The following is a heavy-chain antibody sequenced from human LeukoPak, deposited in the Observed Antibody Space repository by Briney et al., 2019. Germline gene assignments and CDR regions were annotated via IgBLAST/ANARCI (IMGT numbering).Heavy chain of an antibody. CDR1: GGSFSGYY. J-gene: IGHJ4*02. D-gene: IGHD5-18*01. CDR2: INHSGST. Sequence: PSETLSLTCAVYGGSFSGYYWSWIRQPPGKGLEWIGEINHSGSTNYNPSLKSRVTISVDTSKNQFSLKLSSVTAADTAEYYCARPLTAMGFDFDYWGQGTLVTVSS. CDR3: ARPLTAMGFDFDY. V-gene: IGHV4-34*01.